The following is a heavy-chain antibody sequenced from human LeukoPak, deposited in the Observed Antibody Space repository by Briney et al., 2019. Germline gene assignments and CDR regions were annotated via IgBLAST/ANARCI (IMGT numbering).Heavy chain of an antibody. Sequence: ASVKVSCKVSGYTFTDYYMHWVQQAPGKGLEWMRLVDPEDGETIYAEKFQGRVTITADTSTDTAYMELSSLRSEDTAVYYCATGSRFLEWLPIYWGRGTLVTVSS. J-gene: IGHJ4*02. D-gene: IGHD3-3*01. CDR1: GYTFTDYY. CDR2: VDPEDGET. CDR3: ATGSRFLEWLPIY. V-gene: IGHV1-69-2*01.